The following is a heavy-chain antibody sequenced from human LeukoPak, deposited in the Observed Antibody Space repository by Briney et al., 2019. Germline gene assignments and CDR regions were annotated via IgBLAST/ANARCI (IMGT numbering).Heavy chain of an antibody. CDR1: GGSISSGSYY. CDR2: IYTSGST. CDR3: ARHVGYSSSWYAYYFDY. J-gene: IGHJ4*02. Sequence: SETLSLTCTVSGGSISSGSYYWSWIRQPAGKGLEWIGRIYTSGSTNYNPSLKSRVTISVDTSKNQFSLKLSSVTAADTAVYYCARHVGYSSSWYAYYFDYWGQGTLVTVSS. D-gene: IGHD6-13*01. V-gene: IGHV4-61*02.